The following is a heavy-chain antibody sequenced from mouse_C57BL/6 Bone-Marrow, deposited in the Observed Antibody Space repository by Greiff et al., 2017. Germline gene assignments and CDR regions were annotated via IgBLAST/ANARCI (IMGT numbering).Heavy chain of an antibody. CDR2: IWSGGST. CDR1: GFSLTSYG. CDR3: AKRVTTGYYAMDY. D-gene: IGHD2-12*01. V-gene: IGHV2-4*01. J-gene: IGHJ4*01. Sequence: QVQLKESGPGLVQPSQSLSITCTVSGFSLTSYGVHWVRQPPGKGLEWLGVIWSGGSTDYNAAFISRLSISKDNSKSQVFFKMNSLQADDTAIYYCAKRVTTGYYAMDYWGQGTSVTVSS.